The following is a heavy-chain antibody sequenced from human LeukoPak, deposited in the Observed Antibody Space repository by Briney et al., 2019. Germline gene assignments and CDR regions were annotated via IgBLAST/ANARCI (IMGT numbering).Heavy chain of an antibody. Sequence: ASVKVSCKASGYTFTGYCISWVRRAPGQGLEWMGWITTYNGNTNFAQKVQGRVTMTTDTSTSTAYMELRSLRSDDTAVYYCARCILATCRYLPSFDFWGQGTLVTVSS. J-gene: IGHJ4*02. D-gene: IGHD3-3*02. V-gene: IGHV1-18*01. CDR3: ARCILATCRYLPSFDF. CDR1: GYTFTGYC. CDR2: ITTYNGNT.